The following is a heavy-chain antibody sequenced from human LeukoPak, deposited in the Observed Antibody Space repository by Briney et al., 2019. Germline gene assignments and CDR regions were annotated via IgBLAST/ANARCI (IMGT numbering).Heavy chain of an antibody. V-gene: IGHV3-23*01. Sequence: GGSLRLSCAASGFTFSNYAMSWVRQAPGKGLEWVSIIGYRGGSIYYAYSVQGRFTTSRDNSKNTVYLQMNSLRPEDTAIYYCAKDLPVLEYWGQGTLVTVSS. CDR1: GFTFSNYA. D-gene: IGHD3-10*02. J-gene: IGHJ4*02. CDR3: AKDLPVLEY. CDR2: IGYRGGSI.